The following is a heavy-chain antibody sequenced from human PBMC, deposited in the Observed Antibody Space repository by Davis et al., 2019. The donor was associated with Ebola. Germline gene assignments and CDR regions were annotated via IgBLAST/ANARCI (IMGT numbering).Heavy chain of an antibody. J-gene: IGHJ6*02. V-gene: IGHV5-51*01. CDR1: GYSFSTFW. CDR2: IYPGDSDT. CDR3: ARLRAHRYYYYGMDV. Sequence: GESLKISCKGSGYSFSTFWIAWVRQMPGKGLEWMGIIYPGDSDTRYSPSFQGQVTISADKSISTAYLQWSSLKASDTAMYYCARLRAHRYYYYGMDVWGQGTTVTVSS.